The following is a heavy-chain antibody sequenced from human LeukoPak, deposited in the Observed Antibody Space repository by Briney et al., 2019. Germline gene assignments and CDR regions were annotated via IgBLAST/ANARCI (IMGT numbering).Heavy chain of an antibody. CDR3: ARDRWNDSYYYGMDV. CDR1: GGTFSSYA. V-gene: IGHV1-69*01. Sequence: SVKVSCKASGGTFSSYAISWVRHAPGQGLELMGGIIPIFGTANYAQKFQGRVTITADESTSTAYMELSSLRSEDTAVYYCARDRWNDSYYYGMDVWGKGTTVTVSS. J-gene: IGHJ6*04. CDR2: IIPIFGTA. D-gene: IGHD1-1*01.